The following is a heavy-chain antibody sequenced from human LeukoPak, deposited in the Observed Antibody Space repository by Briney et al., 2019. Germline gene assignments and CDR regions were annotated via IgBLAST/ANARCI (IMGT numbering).Heavy chain of an antibody. CDR1: GYTFTSYG. Sequence: RWASVKVSCKASGYTFTSYGISWVRQAPGQGLEWMGWISAYNGNTNYAQKLQGRVTMTTDTSTSTAYMELRSLRSDDTAVYYCARVGVTTVVTPTLYWYFDLWGRGTLVTVSS. D-gene: IGHD4-23*01. J-gene: IGHJ2*01. V-gene: IGHV1-18*01. CDR2: ISAYNGNT. CDR3: ARVGVTTVVTPTLYWYFDL.